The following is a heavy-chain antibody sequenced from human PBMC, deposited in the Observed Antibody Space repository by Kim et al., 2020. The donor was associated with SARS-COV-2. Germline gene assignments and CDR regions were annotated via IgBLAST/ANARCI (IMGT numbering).Heavy chain of an antibody. Sequence: QKLQGRGTMTTDTSTSTAYMELGSLKSDDTAVYYCARDPGKVRGVKMDVWGQGTTVTVSS. CDR3: ARDPGKVRGVKMDV. V-gene: IGHV1-18*01. J-gene: IGHJ6*02. D-gene: IGHD3-10*01.